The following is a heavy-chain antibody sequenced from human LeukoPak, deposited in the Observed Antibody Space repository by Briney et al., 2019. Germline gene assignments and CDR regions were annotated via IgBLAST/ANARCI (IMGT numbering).Heavy chain of an antibody. J-gene: IGHJ5*02. V-gene: IGHV3-23*01. CDR2: KRGDGGVT. CDR1: GFIFSGYA. CDR3: AKVRGYCNGGSCYWADP. Sequence: GRSLRLSCAASGFIFSGYAMTWVRQAPGKGLEWGSKKRGDGGVTNYADSVRVRFTISRDNSKNTLYLQMNSLRAEDTAVYFCAKVRGYCNGGSCYWADPWRQGTLVTVSS. D-gene: IGHD2-15*01.